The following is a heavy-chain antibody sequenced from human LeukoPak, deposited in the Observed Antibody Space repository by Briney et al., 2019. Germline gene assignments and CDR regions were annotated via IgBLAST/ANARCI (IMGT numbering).Heavy chain of an antibody. D-gene: IGHD2-2*01. CDR2: INHSGST. V-gene: IGHV4-34*01. CDR3: ARVPARPYCSSTSCYVIWFDP. J-gene: IGHJ5*02. CDR1: GGSFSGYY. Sequence: SETLSLTCAVYGGSFSGYYWSWIRQPPGKGLEWIGEINHSGSTNYNPSLKSRVTISVDTSKNQFSLKLSSVTAADTAVYYCARVPARPYCSSTSCYVIWFDPWGRGTLVTVSS.